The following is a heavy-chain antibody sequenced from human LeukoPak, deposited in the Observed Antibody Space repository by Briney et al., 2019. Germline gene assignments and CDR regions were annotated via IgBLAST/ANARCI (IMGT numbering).Heavy chain of an antibody. Sequence: GGSLRLSCAASGFTFSIYAMIWVRQAPGKGLEWVSTISGRDYSTYYADSVKGRFTISRDNSKNTLFLQMDSLRAEDTAIYYCVQRGAEAGTFAVYFQHWGQGTLVTVSS. J-gene: IGHJ1*01. CDR1: GFTFSIYA. CDR3: VQRGAEAGTFAVYFQH. CDR2: ISGRDYST. D-gene: IGHD6-13*01. V-gene: IGHV3-23*01.